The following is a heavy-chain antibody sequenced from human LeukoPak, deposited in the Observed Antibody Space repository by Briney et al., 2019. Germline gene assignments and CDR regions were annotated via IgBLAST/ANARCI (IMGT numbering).Heavy chain of an antibody. V-gene: IGHV5-51*01. D-gene: IGHD1-26*01. Sequence: ETLSLTCTVSGGSLSSYYWSWIRQPPGKGLEWMAIIYPGDSETRYSPSFQGQVTISADKSITTAYLQWSSLKASDTAMYYCARRSSGGSYWDWGQGTLVTVSS. CDR2: IYPGDSET. J-gene: IGHJ4*02. CDR3: ARRSSGGSYWD. CDR1: GGSLSSYY.